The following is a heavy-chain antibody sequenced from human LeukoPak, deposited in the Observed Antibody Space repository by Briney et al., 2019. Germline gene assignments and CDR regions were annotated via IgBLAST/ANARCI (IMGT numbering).Heavy chain of an antibody. Sequence: SETLSLTCTVSGGSISSGDYYWTWIRQPPGKGLEWIGYIYYSGSTNYNPSLKSRVTISVDTSKNQFSLKLSSVTAADTAVYYCARGSSSPQYFDYWGQGTLVTVSS. D-gene: IGHD6-13*01. CDR2: IYYSGST. J-gene: IGHJ4*02. CDR1: GGSISSGDYY. V-gene: IGHV4-61*08. CDR3: ARGSSSPQYFDY.